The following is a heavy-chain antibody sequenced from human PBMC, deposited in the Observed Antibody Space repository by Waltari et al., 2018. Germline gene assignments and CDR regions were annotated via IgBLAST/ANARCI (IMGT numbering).Heavy chain of an antibody. J-gene: IGHJ4*02. CDR3: VRSNDEVDR. V-gene: IGHV4-39*01. CDR1: GGSISSSSYY. CDR2: IYYSGST. D-gene: IGHD1-1*01. Sequence: QLQLQESGPGLVKPSETLSLTCTVSGGSISSSSYYWGWIRQPPGKGLEWIGRIYYSGSTYYSPSLKSRVTISIDTSKQFSLKLSSVTAADTAVYYCVRSNDEVDRWGQGTLVTVSS.